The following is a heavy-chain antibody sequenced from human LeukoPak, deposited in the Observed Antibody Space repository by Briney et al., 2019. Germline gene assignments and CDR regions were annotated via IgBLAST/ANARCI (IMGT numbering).Heavy chain of an antibody. CDR1: GFTFSSYA. J-gene: IGHJ4*02. CDR3: AEDVVVIVAAKPGI. CDR2: ISGSGEST. Sequence: GGSLRLSCAASGFTFSSYAMHWVRQAPGKGLEWVSSISGSGESTYYVDSVKGRFTISRDNSKNMLYLQMNGLRAEDTAVYYCAEDVVVIVAAKPGIWGQGTLVTVSS. D-gene: IGHD2-15*01. V-gene: IGHV3-23*01.